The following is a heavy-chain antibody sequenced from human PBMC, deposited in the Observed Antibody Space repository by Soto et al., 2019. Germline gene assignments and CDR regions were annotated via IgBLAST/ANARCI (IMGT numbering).Heavy chain of an antibody. CDR1: GASIRTYS. J-gene: IGHJ3*02. CDR2: MYTNGRT. V-gene: IGHV4-4*07. Sequence: KTSETLSLTCTVSGASIRTYSWSWIRQSAGKGLEWIGHMYTNGRTNYIPSLKSRITMSVDTSKNQFSLNLKFVTAADTAVYFCAKDQSGAADIWGQGTMVTVS. CDR3: AKDQSGAADI. D-gene: IGHD7-27*01.